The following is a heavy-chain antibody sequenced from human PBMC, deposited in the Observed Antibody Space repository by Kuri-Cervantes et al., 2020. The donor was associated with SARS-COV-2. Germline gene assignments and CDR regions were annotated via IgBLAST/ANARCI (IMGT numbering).Heavy chain of an antibody. D-gene: IGHD3-3*01. V-gene: IGHV3-30*02. CDR3: AGVMKDYDFWSGYSEYQNWFDP. Sequence: GGSLRLSCAAPGFTFSSYGMHWVRQAPGKGLEWVAFIRYDGSNKYYADSVKGRFTISRDNAKNSLYLQMNSLRAEDTAVYYCAGVMKDYDFWSGYSEYQNWFDPWGQGTLVTVSS. J-gene: IGHJ5*02. CDR1: GFTFSSYG. CDR2: IRYDGSNK.